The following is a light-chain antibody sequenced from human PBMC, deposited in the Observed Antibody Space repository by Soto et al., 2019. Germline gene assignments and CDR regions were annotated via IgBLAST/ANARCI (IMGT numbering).Light chain of an antibody. V-gene: IGLV4-69*01. J-gene: IGLJ2*01. Sequence: QLVLTQSPSASASLGASVKLTCTLSSGHSSYAIAWHQQQPEKGPRYLMKLNSDGSHSKGDGIPDRFSGSSSGAERYLTIARLQSEDEADYYCQTWGTDIVVLGGGTKLTV. CDR3: QTWGTDIVV. CDR1: SGHSSYA. CDR2: LNSDGSH.